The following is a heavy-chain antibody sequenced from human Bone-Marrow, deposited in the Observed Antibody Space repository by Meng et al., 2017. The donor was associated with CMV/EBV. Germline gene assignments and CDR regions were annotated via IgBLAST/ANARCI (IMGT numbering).Heavy chain of an antibody. Sequence: GESLKISCAASGFTFSSYAMHWVRQAPGMGLEWVAVISYDGSNKYYADSVQGRFTIPRDNSNNTLFLQMNSLRAEDTAMYYCARASVTMVRGVIAPLDYWGQGTLVTVSS. CDR3: ARASVTMVRGVIAPLDY. CDR2: ISYDGSNK. D-gene: IGHD3-10*01. J-gene: IGHJ4*02. CDR1: GFTFSSYA. V-gene: IGHV3-30*04.